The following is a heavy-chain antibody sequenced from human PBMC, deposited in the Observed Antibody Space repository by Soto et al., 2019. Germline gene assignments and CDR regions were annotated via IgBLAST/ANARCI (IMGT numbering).Heavy chain of an antibody. CDR2: IIPILGIA. V-gene: IGHV1-69*04. CDR3: ARDWKGVPNWFDP. J-gene: IGHJ5*02. CDR1: GGTFSSYT. D-gene: IGHD1-1*01. Sequence: SVKVSCKASGGTFSSYTISWVRQAPGQGLEWMGRIIPILGIANYAQKFQGRVTITADRSTSTAYMELSSLRSEDTAVYYCARDWKGVPNWFDPWGQGTLVTVSS.